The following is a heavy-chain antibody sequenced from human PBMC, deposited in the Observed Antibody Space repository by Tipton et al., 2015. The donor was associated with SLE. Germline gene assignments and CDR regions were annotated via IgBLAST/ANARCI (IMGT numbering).Heavy chain of an antibody. CDR1: GGSISSSSYY. J-gene: IGHJ4*02. CDR3: ARSHYGDAAYY. V-gene: IGHV4-39*07. Sequence: TLSLTCTVSGGSISSSSYYWGWIRQPPGKGLEWIGSIYYSGSTYYNPSLKSRVTISVGTSKNQVSLKLSSVTAADTAVYYCARSHYGDAAYYWGQGTLVTVSS. D-gene: IGHD4-17*01. CDR2: IYYSGST.